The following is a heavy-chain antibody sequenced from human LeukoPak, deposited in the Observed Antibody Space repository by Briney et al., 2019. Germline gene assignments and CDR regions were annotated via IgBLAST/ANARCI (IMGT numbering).Heavy chain of an antibody. CDR1: GFTFSSFA. CDR2: ISGGGGST. J-gene: IGHJ5*02. CDR3: AQGVTVWFDP. V-gene: IGHV3-23*01. Sequence: GGSLRLSCAASGFTFSSFAMNWVRQAPGKGLEWVSGISGGGGSTYYADSVKGRFTIPRDNSKNTLYLQMNSLRAEDTAVYYCAQGVTVWFDPWGQGTLVTVSS. D-gene: IGHD4-11*01.